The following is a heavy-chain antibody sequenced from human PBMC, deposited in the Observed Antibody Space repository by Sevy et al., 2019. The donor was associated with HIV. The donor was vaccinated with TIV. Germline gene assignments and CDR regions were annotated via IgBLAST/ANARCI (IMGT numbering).Heavy chain of an antibody. CDR2: ISSGGNIT. Sequence: GGSLRLSCVVSTFTFSDYYMTWIRQAPGKGLEWISHISSGGNITSHADSVKGRFTISRDNAKNSLYLQMNSLRAEDTAVYYCARVRYNYGSYYFDYWGQGTLVTVSS. CDR1: TFTFSDYY. J-gene: IGHJ4*02. V-gene: IGHV3-11*01. D-gene: IGHD5-18*01. CDR3: ARVRYNYGSYYFDY.